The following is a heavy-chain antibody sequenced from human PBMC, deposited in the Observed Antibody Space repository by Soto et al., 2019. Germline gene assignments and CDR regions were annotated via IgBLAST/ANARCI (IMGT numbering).Heavy chain of an antibody. V-gene: IGHV2-5*01. CDR2: IYWNDDK. D-gene: IGHD2-2*01. J-gene: IGHJ6*02. Sequence: SGPTLVKPTQTLTLTCTFSGFSLSTSGVGVGWIRQPPGKALEWLALIYWNDDKRYSPSLKSRLTITKDTSKNQVVLTMTNMDPVDTATYYCAHIPRPPFAVGVVVPAADYYYYGMDVWGQGTTVTVSS. CDR3: AHIPRPPFAVGVVVPAADYYYYGMDV. CDR1: GFSLSTSGVG.